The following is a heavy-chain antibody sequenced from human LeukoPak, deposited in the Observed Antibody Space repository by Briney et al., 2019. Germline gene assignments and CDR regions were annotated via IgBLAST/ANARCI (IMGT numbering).Heavy chain of an antibody. CDR2: ISGSGGST. J-gene: IGHJ4*02. Sequence: TGGSLRLSCAASGFTFSSYAMSWVRQAPGKGLEWVSAISGSGGSTYYADSVKGRFTISRDNSKNTLYLQMNSLRAADTAVSYCAKLPLTYYYDSSSYYIYYFDYWGQGTLVTVSS. D-gene: IGHD3-22*01. CDR1: GFTFSSYA. CDR3: AKLPLTYYYDSSSYYIYYFDY. V-gene: IGHV3-23*01.